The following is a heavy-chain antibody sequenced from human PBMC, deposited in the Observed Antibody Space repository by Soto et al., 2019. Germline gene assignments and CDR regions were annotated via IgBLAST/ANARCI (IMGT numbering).Heavy chain of an antibody. J-gene: IGHJ1*01. CDR2: IYYSGST. CDR1: GGSISSSDYY. V-gene: IGHV4-39*01. CDR3: ANFPPGITVAWYIQF. D-gene: IGHD6-19*01. Sequence: SETLSLTCTVSGGSISSSDYYWGWIRQPPGKGLEWIGSIYYSGSTYYNPSLKSRVTMSVDTSKNQFSLKLSSVTAADTAVYYCANFPPGITVAWYIQFSGQGFLVTVSS.